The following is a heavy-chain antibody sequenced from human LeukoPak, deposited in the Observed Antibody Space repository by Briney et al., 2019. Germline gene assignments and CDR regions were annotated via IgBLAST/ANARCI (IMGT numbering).Heavy chain of an antibody. CDR1: GVTVSRRY. CDR3: ARDPVPEF. CDR2: ISSGGNT. V-gene: IGHV3-53*01. D-gene: IGHD1-14*01. Sequence: PGGSLGLSCALSGVTVSRRYLNWVRQAPGKGPQLVSAISSGGNTYYAASVTGRFTISRDTSKNTVSLQMNSLRAEDTAVYFSARDPVPEFWGQGTVVIVSS. J-gene: IGHJ3*01.